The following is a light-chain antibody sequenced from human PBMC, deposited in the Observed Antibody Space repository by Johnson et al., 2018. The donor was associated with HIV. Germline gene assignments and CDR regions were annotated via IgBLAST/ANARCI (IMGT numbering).Light chain of an antibody. Sequence: QSVLTQPPSMSAAPGQQVTISCSGSSSNIGNNYVSWYQQFPGTAPKLLIYDNTKRPSGIPDRFSGSQSGTSAPLVITGLQTGDEADYYCGTWDSSLSAGVFGTGTKVTVL. CDR1: SSNIGNNY. CDR2: DNT. J-gene: IGLJ1*01. V-gene: IGLV1-51*01. CDR3: GTWDSSLSAGV.